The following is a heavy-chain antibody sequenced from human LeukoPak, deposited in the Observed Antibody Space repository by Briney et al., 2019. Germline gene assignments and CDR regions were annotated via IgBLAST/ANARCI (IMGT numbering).Heavy chain of an antibody. CDR3: ARVTGDRVFDY. Sequence: GGSLRLSCAASEFTVSSNYMSWVRQASGKGLEWVSVIYSGGYTYYADSVKGRFTISIDNSKNTLYLQMNSRRAEDTAVYYCARVTGDRVFDYWGQGTLVTVSS. CDR2: IYSGGYT. V-gene: IGHV3-53*01. D-gene: IGHD7-27*01. J-gene: IGHJ4*02. CDR1: EFTVSSNY.